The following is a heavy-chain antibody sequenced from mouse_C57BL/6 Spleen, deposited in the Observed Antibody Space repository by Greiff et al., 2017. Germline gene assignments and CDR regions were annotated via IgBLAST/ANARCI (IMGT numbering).Heavy chain of an antibody. V-gene: IGHV5-17*01. CDR3: ARRRIYYFDY. J-gene: IGHJ2*01. CDR1: GFTFSDYG. Sequence: DVQLVESGGGLVKPGGSLKLSCAASGFTFSDYGMHWVRQAPEKGLEWVAYISSGSSTIYYADTVKGRFTISRDNAKNTLFLQMTSLRSEDTAMYYCARRRIYYFDYWGQGTTLTVSS. CDR2: ISSGSSTI.